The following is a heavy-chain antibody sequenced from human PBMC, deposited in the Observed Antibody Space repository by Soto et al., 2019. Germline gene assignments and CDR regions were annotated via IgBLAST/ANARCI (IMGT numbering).Heavy chain of an antibody. D-gene: IGHD4-4*01. CDR1: GFTFSRYA. CDR3: ARPLWRDDYNWGYFDL. Sequence: ESGGGVVQPGRSLRLSCAASGFTFSRYAMHWVLQAPGNGMEWMAVISYDGSNKYYADSVKGRFTISRDNSKNTLYLQMNSLRAEDTAVYYCARPLWRDDYNWGYFDLWGRGTLVTVSS. CDR2: ISYDGSNK. J-gene: IGHJ2*01. V-gene: IGHV3-30-3*01.